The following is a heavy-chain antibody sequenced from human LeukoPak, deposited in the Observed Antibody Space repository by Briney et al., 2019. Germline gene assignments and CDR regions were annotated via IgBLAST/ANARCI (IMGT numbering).Heavy chain of an antibody. Sequence: GGSLRLSCAASEFTFSSYWMLWVRQPPGKGLMWVSLNNSDGSSTRYADSVKGRFTISRDNAKNTLYLQMSSLRAEDTAVYYCARAPRYSSGWYFDYWGQGTLVTVSS. CDR1: EFTFSSYW. D-gene: IGHD6-19*01. J-gene: IGHJ4*02. CDR3: ARAPRYSSGWYFDY. CDR2: NNSDGSST. V-gene: IGHV3-74*01.